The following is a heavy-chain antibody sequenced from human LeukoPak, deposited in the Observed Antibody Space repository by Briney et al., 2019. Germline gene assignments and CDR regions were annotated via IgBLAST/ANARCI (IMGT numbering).Heavy chain of an antibody. CDR2: IIPIFGTA. D-gene: IGHD3-22*01. CDR1: GGTFSSYA. V-gene: IGHV1-69*01. Sequence: SVKVSCKASGGTFSSYAISWVRQAPGQGLEWMGGIIPIFGTANYAQKFQGRVTITADESTSTAYMGLSSLRSEDTAVYYCATVYYYDSSGSRLPHAGGAFDIWGQGTMVTVSS. J-gene: IGHJ3*02. CDR3: ATVYYYDSSGSRLPHAGGAFDI.